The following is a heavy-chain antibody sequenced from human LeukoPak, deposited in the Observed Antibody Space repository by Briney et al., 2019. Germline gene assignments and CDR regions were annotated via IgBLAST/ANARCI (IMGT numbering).Heavy chain of an antibody. CDR3: ARDAWLVGTTNLYYFDY. D-gene: IGHD1-26*01. J-gene: IGHJ4*02. CDR1: EYPFTHYY. Sequence: GASGKVSFQASEYPFTHYYMHWVRPAPGQGLEWMGWINPNSGDTNYAQKFQGRVTMTRDPSISTAYMELSRLRSDDTAVYYCARDAWLVGTTNLYYFDYWGQGTLVTVSS. V-gene: IGHV1-2*02. CDR2: INPNSGDT.